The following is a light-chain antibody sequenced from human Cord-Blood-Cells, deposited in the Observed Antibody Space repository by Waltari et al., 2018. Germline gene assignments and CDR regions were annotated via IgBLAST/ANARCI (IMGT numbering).Light chain of an antibody. CDR1: SSDVGGYNL. CDR2: EGS. V-gene: IGLV2-23*01. CDR3: CSYAGSSWV. Sequence: QSALTQPASVSGSPGQSITISCTGTSSDVGGYNLFSWYQQHPGKAPKLMIYEGSKRPSGVSNRFSGSKSGNTASLTISGLQAEDEADYYCCSYAGSSWVFGGGTKLTVL. J-gene: IGLJ3*02.